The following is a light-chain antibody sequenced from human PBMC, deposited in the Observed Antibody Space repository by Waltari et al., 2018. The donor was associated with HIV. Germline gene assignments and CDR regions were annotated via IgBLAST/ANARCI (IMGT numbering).Light chain of an antibody. CDR2: VST. CDR3: QQSYSKPRT. J-gene: IGKJ1*01. CDR1: QNIGSY. V-gene: IGKV1-39*01. Sequence: DIQMTQSPPSLTASVGDRVTITCRASQNIGSYLYWYQLRPGQAPNVLIYVSTNLQTGVPSRFSGRGSGTDFTLTITDLQPEDFVFYFCQQSYSKPRTFGQGTK.